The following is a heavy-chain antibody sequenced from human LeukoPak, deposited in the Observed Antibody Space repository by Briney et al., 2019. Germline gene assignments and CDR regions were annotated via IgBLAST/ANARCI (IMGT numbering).Heavy chain of an antibody. CDR3: ARDGQWLVREGFDY. CDR2: ISSSSSYI. CDR1: GFTVSNNY. V-gene: IGHV3-21*01. D-gene: IGHD6-19*01. Sequence: GGSLRLSCAASGFTVSNNYMSWVRQAPGKGLEWVSSISSSSSYIYYADSVKGRFTISRDNAKNSLYLQMNSRRAEDTAVYYCARDGQWLVREGFDYWGQGTLVTVSS. J-gene: IGHJ4*02.